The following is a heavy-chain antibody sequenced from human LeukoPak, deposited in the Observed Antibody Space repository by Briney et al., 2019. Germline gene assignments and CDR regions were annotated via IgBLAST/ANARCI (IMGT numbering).Heavy chain of an antibody. CDR1: GFTFSSYW. D-gene: IGHD3-10*01. CDR3: ARGPDGSGRAD. CDR2: INSDGSST. V-gene: IGHV3-74*01. Sequence: GGSLRLSCAASGFTFSSYWMHWVRQAPGKGLVWVSRINSDGSSTSYADSVKGRFTISRDNAKNTLYLQMNSLRAEDTAVYYCARGPDGSGRADWGQGTLVTVSS. J-gene: IGHJ4*02.